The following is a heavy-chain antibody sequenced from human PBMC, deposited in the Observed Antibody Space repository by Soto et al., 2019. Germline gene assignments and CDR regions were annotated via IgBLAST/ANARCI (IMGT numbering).Heavy chain of an antibody. J-gene: IGHJ3*02. CDR2: ISGSGGST. D-gene: IGHD6-19*01. CDR1: GFTFSSYV. Sequence: GGSLRLSCAASGFTFSSYVMSWVRQAPGKGLEWVSAISGSGGSTYYADSVKGRFTISRDNSKNTLYLQMNSLRAEDTAVYYCAKDRSSGWYAGHDAFDIWGQGTMVTVSS. V-gene: IGHV3-23*01. CDR3: AKDRSSGWYAGHDAFDI.